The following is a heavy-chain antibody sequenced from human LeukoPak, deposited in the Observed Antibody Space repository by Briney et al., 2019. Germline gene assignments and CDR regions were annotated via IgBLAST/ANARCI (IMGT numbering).Heavy chain of an antibody. J-gene: IGHJ1*01. CDR3: ARYCSGGSCYSALEYFQH. CDR2: IYYSGST. CDR1: GGSISSGGYY. D-gene: IGHD2-15*01. V-gene: IGHV4-31*03. Sequence: SQTLSLTCTVSGGSISSGGYYWSWIRQRPGKGLEWIGYIYYSGSTYYNPSLKSRVTISVDTSKNQFSLKLSSVTAADTAVYYCARYCSGGSCYSALEYFQHWGQGTLATVSS.